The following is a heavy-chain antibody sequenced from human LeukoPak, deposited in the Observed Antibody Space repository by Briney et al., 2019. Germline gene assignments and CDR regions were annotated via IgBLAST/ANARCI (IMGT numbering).Heavy chain of an antibody. CDR2: INPNSGGT. J-gene: IGHJ4*02. D-gene: IGHD6-6*01. CDR1: GYTFTGYY. CDR3: ARDRSSAARPFDY. V-gene: IGHV1-2*02. Sequence: ASVKVSCKASGYTFTGYYMHWVRQAPGQGLEWMGWINPNSGGTNYAQKFQGRVTMTRDTSISTAYMELSRLRSDDTAVYYCARDRSSAARPFDYWGQGTLVTVSS.